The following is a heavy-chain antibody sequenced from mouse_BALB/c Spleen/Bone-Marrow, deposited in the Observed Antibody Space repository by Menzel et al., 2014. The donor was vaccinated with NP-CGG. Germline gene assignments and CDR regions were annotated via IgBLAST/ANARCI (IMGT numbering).Heavy chain of an antibody. CDR1: GFNFKDIY. CDR3: ARWEYYAMDY. J-gene: IGHJ4*01. Sequence: EVHLVEFGAELVKPWASVKLSCTASGFNFKDIYMHWVKQRPEQGLVWLGRIDPANGNTKNDPQFQGQATITADTSSNTPYLQLSSLTSEDTAVCYCARWEYYAMDYWGQGTSVTVSS. CDR2: IDPANGNT. V-gene: IGHV14-3*02. D-gene: IGHD4-1*01.